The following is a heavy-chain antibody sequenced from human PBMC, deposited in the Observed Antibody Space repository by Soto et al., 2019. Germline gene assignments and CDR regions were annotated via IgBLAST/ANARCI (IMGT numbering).Heavy chain of an antibody. Sequence: QVQLMQSGAEVKKPGASVKVSCKASGDTFTDYYIHWVRQAPGQGLEWMGTVNPSGGHTTYAQHCLGSMTXTXXXSXXTLYMELTSLTSDDTAIYYCARGGHVVVVTAALDYWGQGTLVTVSS. D-gene: IGHD2-21*02. CDR3: ARGGHVVVVTAALDY. CDR2: VNPSGGHT. CDR1: GDTFTDYY. V-gene: IGHV1-46*01. J-gene: IGHJ4*02.